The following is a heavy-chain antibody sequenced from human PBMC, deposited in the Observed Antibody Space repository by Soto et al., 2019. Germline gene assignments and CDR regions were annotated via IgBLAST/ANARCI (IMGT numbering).Heavy chain of an antibody. CDR2: ISEDGLTT. CDR3: TRGPRPDSSATGTY. Sequence: EVQLVESGGGLVQPGGSLRLSCSASGFYFSVYWMHWVRQTPGKGPVWVARISEDGLTTNYADSVKGRFIISRDYAKSTLHLQMNRLRVEDTAVYYCTRGPRPDSSATGTYWGQGTQVTVS. D-gene: IGHD3-10*01. J-gene: IGHJ4*02. V-gene: IGHV3-74*01. CDR1: GFYFSVYW.